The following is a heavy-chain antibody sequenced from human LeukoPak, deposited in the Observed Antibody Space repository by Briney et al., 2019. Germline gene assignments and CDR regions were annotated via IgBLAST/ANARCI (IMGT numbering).Heavy chain of an antibody. CDR3: ARRAKLTGRAWFDP. Sequence: GESLKISCKGSGYSFTSYWIGWVRQMPGKGLEWMAIIYPGDSDTRYSPSFQGQVTISADKSISTAYLQWSSLKASDTAIYYCARRAKLTGRAWFDPWGQGTLVTVSS. CDR2: IYPGDSDT. CDR1: GYSFTSYW. D-gene: IGHD3-9*01. V-gene: IGHV5-51*01. J-gene: IGHJ5*02.